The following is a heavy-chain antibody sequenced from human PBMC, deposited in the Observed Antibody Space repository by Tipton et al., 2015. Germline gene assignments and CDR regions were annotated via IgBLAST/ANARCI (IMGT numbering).Heavy chain of an antibody. Sequence: SSYGMHWVRQPPGKGLEWIGSIYYSGSAYYNPSLKSRVTISVDTSKNQFSLNLTSVTAADTAVYYCATLYVDYDYWGQGTLVTVSS. CDR2: IYYSGSA. CDR3: ATLYVDYDY. D-gene: IGHD4-17*01. CDR1: SSYG. V-gene: IGHV4-39*01. J-gene: IGHJ4*02.